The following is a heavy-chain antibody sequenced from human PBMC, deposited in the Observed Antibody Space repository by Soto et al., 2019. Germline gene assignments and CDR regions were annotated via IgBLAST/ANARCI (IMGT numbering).Heavy chain of an antibody. CDR2: INHSGST. J-gene: IGHJ4*02. V-gene: IGHV4-34*01. Sequence: SETLSLTCAVYGGSFSGYYWSWIRQPPGKGLEWIGEINHSGSTNYNPSLKSRVTISVDTSKNQFSLKLSSVTAADTAVYYCARGSSNYDYWGQGTLVTAPQ. D-gene: IGHD4-4*01. CDR3: ARGSSNYDY. CDR1: GGSFSGYY.